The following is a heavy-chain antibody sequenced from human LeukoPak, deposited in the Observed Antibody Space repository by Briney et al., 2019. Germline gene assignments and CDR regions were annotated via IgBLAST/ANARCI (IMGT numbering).Heavy chain of an antibody. D-gene: IGHD3-3*01. Sequence: GSLRLSCAASGFTFSNYDMNWVRQAPGKGLEWVSSISLSGDKRGDNTFYAASVRGRFSISRDNSQNTVFLQMSSLRVDDTAAYYCVGTFTVFGVISTIAWGQGTLVSVSS. CDR2: ISLSGDKRGDNT. V-gene: IGHV3-23*01. J-gene: IGHJ4*02. CDR3: VGTFTVFGVISTIA. CDR1: GFTFSNYD.